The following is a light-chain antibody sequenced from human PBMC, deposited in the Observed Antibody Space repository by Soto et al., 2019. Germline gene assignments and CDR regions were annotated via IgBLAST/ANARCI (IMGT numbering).Light chain of an antibody. CDR1: QSISSNY. J-gene: IGKJ1*01. V-gene: IGKV3-20*01. CDR2: GAS. Sequence: EIVLTQSPGTLSLSPGERATLSCRASQSISSNYLAWYQQKPGQAPRLLIYGASSRATGIPDRFSGSGSGTDFTLTISRLEPEDSAIYYCQQYGSWTF. CDR3: QQYGSWT.